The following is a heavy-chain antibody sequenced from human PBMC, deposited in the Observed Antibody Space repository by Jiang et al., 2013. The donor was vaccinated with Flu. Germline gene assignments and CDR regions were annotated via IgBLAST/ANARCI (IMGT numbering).Heavy chain of an antibody. CDR3: ARHLFDGYNYYYVLRYGR. V-gene: IGHV4-59*08. CDR1: GGSISSYY. J-gene: IGHJ6*02. D-gene: IGHD5-24*01. Sequence: GPGLVKPSETLSLTCTVSGGSISSYYWSWIRQPPGKGLEWIGYIYYSGSTNYNPSLKSRVTISVDTSKNQFSLKLSSVTAADTAVYYCARHLFDGYNYYYVLRYGRLGPRDHGHRLL. CDR2: IYYSGST.